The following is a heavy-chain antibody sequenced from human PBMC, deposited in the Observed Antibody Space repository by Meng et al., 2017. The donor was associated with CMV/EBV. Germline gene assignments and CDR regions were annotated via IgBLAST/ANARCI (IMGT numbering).Heavy chain of an antibody. J-gene: IGHJ6*02. D-gene: IGHD5-12*01. Sequence: GGSLRLSCAASGFTFSSYGMHWVRQAPGKGLEWVAVIWYDGSNKYYADSVKGRFTISRDNSKNTLYPQMNSLRAEDTAVYYCAKEAGRYSGYDFGSYYYYYGMDVWGQGTTVTSP. CDR3: AKEAGRYSGYDFGSYYYYYGMDV. CDR1: GFTFSSYG. V-gene: IGHV3-33*06. CDR2: IWYDGSNK.